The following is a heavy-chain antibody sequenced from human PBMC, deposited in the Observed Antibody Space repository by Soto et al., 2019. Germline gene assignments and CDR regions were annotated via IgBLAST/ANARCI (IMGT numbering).Heavy chain of an antibody. D-gene: IGHD3-10*01. CDR2: ISAYNGNT. J-gene: IGHJ4*02. Sequence: QVQLVQSGAEVKKPGASVKVSCKASGYTFTSYGISWVRQAPGQGLEWMGWISAYNGNTNYAQKLQGRVTMTTDTSTSTAYMELMSLRSADTAVYYCARAAEPGDYYGSGSYLPTVDIDYWCQGTLVTVSS. V-gene: IGHV1-18*01. CDR1: GYTFTSYG. CDR3: ARAAEPGDYYGSGSYLPTVDIDY.